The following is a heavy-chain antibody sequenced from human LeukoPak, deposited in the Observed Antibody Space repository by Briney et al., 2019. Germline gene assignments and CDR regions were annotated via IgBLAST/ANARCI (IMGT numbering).Heavy chain of an antibody. Sequence: KPSQTLSLTCTVSGGSISSGGYYWSWIRQHPGKGLEWIGYIYYSGSTYYNPSLKSRVTISVDTSKNQFSLKLSSVTAADTAVYYCAREAVVFFSQYSSSWRVGMDVWGQGTTVTVSS. J-gene: IGHJ6*02. CDR1: GGSISSGGYY. V-gene: IGHV4-31*03. CDR3: AREAVVFFSQYSSSWRVGMDV. D-gene: IGHD6-13*01. CDR2: IYYSGST.